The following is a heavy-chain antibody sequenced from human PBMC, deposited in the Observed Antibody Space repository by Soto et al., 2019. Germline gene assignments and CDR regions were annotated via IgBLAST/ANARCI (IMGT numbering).Heavy chain of an antibody. J-gene: IGHJ4*02. D-gene: IGHD1-1*01. Sequence: PSETLSLTCTVSGGSISSSNDYWGWIRQPPGKGPEWIASIYYSGISHYNPSLKSRVSISVDTSKNQFSLKMSSLAAADTSVYYCARQVRVPAVGTTYIDYWGQGTQVTVSS. CDR3: ARQVRVPAVGTTYIDY. CDR2: IYYSGIS. V-gene: IGHV4-39*01. CDR1: GGSISSSNDY.